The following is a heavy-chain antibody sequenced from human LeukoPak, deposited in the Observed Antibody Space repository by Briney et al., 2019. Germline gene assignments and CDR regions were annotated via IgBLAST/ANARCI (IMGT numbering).Heavy chain of an antibody. CDR2: IKTKADRGTI. V-gene: IGHV3-15*07. D-gene: IGHD4-23*01. CDR3: TCSLGYGGNSWYDY. CDR1: DFTFSHAW. J-gene: IGHJ4*01. Sequence: GGSLRLSCAASDFTFSHAWMNWVRQAPGRGLEWVGRIKTKADRGTIDYAAPVKGRFTISRDDSENTLYLQMNSLKIEDTGFYYCTCSLGYGGNSWYDYWGQGTLVTVSS.